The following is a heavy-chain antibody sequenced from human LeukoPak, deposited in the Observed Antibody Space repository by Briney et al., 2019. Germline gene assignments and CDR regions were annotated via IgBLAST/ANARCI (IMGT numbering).Heavy chain of an antibody. CDR3: ARGWYSLDAFDI. D-gene: IGHD2-21*02. V-gene: IGHV4-34*01. CDR2: INHSGST. CDR1: GGSFSGYY. J-gene: IGHJ3*02. Sequence: SETLSLTCAVYGGSFSGYYWSWIRQPPGKGLEWIGEINHSGSTNYNPSLKSRVTISVDTSKNQFSLKLSSVTAADTAVYYCARGWYSLDAFDIWGQGTMVTVSS.